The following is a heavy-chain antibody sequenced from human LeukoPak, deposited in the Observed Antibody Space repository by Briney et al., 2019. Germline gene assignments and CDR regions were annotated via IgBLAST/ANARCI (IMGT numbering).Heavy chain of an antibody. Sequence: ASVKVSCKASGYTFSNFGINWVRQAPGQGLEWMGLISGNNDNPNYGQKFQGRVTMTTDSSTSIAYMELRSLTSDDTAVYYCARDGTSTDDYWGQGTLVTVSS. CDR3: ARDGTSTDDY. CDR2: ISGNNDNP. J-gene: IGHJ4*02. D-gene: IGHD1-26*01. CDR1: GYTFSNFG. V-gene: IGHV1-18*01.